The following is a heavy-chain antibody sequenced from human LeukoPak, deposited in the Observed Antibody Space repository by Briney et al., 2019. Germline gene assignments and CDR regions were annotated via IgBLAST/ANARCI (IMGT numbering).Heavy chain of an antibody. D-gene: IGHD3-22*01. CDR2: IRIDGNT. CDR3: ARDDNYYDGTSYSSGFDY. Sequence: PGGSLRLSCAVSGFPLSGFWMHWVRQVPGKELVWVALIRIDGNTNVADSVKGRFTISRDTAKNTLYLQMNSLRAEDSAIYYCARDDNYYDGTSYSSGFDYWGHGTLVTVSS. J-gene: IGHJ4*01. CDR1: GFPLSGFW. V-gene: IGHV3-74*01.